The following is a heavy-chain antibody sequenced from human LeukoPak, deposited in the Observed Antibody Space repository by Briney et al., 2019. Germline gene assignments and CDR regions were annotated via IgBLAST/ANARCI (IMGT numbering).Heavy chain of an antibody. J-gene: IGHJ4*02. V-gene: IGHV4-61*01. Sequence: SETLSLTCTVSGYSISSGYYWGWIRQPPGKGLEWIGYIYYSGSTNYNPSLKSRVTISVDTSKNQFSLKLSSVTAADTAVYYCARHDVLLWFGVTSHFDYWGQGTLVTVSS. CDR3: ARHDVLLWFGVTSHFDY. CDR1: GYSISSGYY. D-gene: IGHD3-10*01. CDR2: IYYSGST.